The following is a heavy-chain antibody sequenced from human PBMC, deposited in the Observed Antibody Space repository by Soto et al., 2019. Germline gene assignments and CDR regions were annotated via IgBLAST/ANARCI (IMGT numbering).Heavy chain of an antibody. CDR3: VKGKEWLPNNWFDP. Sequence: GGSLRLSCSASGFTFSSYAMNWVRQAPGKGLEYVSAISSNGGSTYYADSVKGRFTISRDNSKNTLYLQMSSLRAEDTAVYYCVKGKEWLPNNWFDPWGQGTLVTVSS. D-gene: IGHD5-12*01. CDR2: ISSNGGST. J-gene: IGHJ5*02. V-gene: IGHV3-64D*08. CDR1: GFTFSSYA.